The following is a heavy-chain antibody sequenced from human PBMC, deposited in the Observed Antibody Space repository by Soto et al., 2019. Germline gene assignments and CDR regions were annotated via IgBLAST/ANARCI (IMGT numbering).Heavy chain of an antibody. CDR2: ISYDGSNK. CDR3: AREEAEYSYGSWYFDL. V-gene: IGHV3-30-3*01. D-gene: IGHD5-18*01. CDR1: GFTFSSYA. Sequence: GGSLRLSCAASGFTFSSYAMHWVRQAPGKGLEWVAVISYDGSNKYYADSVKGRFTISRDNSKNTLYLQMNSLRAEDTAVYYCAREEAEYSYGSWYFDLWGRGTLVTVSS. J-gene: IGHJ2*01.